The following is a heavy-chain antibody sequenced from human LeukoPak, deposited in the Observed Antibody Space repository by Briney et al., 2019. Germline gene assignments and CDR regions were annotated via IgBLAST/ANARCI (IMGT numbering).Heavy chain of an antibody. Sequence: PSETLSLTCTVSGFSITRGDYWGWIRQPPGKGLECIGAIYHSGSTYYDPSLRSRVAISVDTSKSQFSLRLSSVSVADTAVYYCARSGPYYYHYVDVWGKGTTVTVSS. V-gene: IGHV4-38-2*02. J-gene: IGHJ6*03. CDR3: ARSGPYYYHYVDV. CDR2: IYHSGST. CDR1: GFSITRGDY. D-gene: IGHD3-10*01.